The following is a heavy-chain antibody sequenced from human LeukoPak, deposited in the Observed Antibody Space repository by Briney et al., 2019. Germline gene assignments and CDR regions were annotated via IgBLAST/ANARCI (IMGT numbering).Heavy chain of an antibody. CDR2: ISYDGSNK. V-gene: IGHV3-30-3*01. CDR3: ARVGLTTVVPGLHAFDI. D-gene: IGHD4-23*01. J-gene: IGHJ3*02. Sequence: GGSLRLSCAASGFTFSNYAMHWVRQAPGKGLEWVAVISYDGSNKYYADSVKGRFTISRDNSKNTLYLQMNSLRAEDTAAYYCARVGLTTVVPGLHAFDIWGQGTMVTVSS. CDR1: GFTFSNYA.